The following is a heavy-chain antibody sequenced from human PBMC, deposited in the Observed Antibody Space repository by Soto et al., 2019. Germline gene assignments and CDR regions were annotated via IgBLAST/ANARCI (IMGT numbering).Heavy chain of an antibody. Sequence: EVRLLESGGGLVKPGGSLRLSCATSGLTFSNYAMSWVRQAPGGGLGWVSSMSVSSSTTYYADPVRGGFTISRDRSKNTLYLQMSSLRAEDTALYYCAKNQERELPRVIDFWGQGTLVTVSS. CDR3: AKNQERELPRVIDF. J-gene: IGHJ4*02. CDR1: GLTFSNYA. D-gene: IGHD1-7*01. V-gene: IGHV3-23*01. CDR2: MSVSSSTT.